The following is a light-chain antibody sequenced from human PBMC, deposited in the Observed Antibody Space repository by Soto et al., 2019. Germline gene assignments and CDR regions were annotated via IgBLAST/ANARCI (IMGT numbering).Light chain of an antibody. CDR1: QGISNY. Sequence: DIQMTQSPSSLSASVGDRVTITCRASQGISNYLAWYQQKPGKVPKLLIYAASTLQSVIPSRLSGSGSGTDFTLTISSLQPEDVATYYCQKYNCAPHTLGQGTNVEI. V-gene: IGKV1-27*01. CDR2: AAS. J-gene: IGKJ2*01. CDR3: QKYNCAPHT.